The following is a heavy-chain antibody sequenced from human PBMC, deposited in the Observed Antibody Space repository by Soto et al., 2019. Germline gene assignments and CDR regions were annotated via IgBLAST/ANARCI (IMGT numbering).Heavy chain of an antibody. J-gene: IGHJ5*02. Sequence: PLETLSLTCAVYGGSFSGYYWSWIRQPPGKGLEWIGEINHSGSTNYNPSLKSRVTISVDTSKNQFSLKLSSVTAADTAVYYCAGSLANSSSSRDLLHWFDPWGQGTLVTVSS. CDR2: INHSGST. V-gene: IGHV4-34*01. CDR1: GGSFSGYY. CDR3: AGSLANSSSSRDLLHWFDP. D-gene: IGHD6-6*01.